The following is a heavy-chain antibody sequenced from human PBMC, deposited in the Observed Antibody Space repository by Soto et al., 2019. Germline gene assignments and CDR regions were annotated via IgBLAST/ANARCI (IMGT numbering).Heavy chain of an antibody. CDR2: INPYSGDT. V-gene: IGHV1-2*02. CDR3: SGEFLTGYYAFDY. CDR1: GYTFTNYY. D-gene: IGHD3-9*01. J-gene: IGHJ4*02. Sequence: AAVKGSCKTSGYTFTNYYIHWVRQAPVQGLEWIGWINPYSGDTNYAQKFQGRVTMTSDTSTSTAYSERSRPTSEHTTRQSWSGEFLTGYYAFDYWGQGTLVTVSS.